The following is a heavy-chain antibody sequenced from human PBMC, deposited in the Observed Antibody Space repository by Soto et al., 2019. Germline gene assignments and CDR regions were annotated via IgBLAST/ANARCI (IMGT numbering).Heavy chain of an antibody. CDR2: IYYSGST. J-gene: IGHJ3*02. CDR3: ATRDGYNSNAFDI. Sequence: SETLSLTCTVSGGSVSSGSYYWSWIRQPPGKGLEWIGYIYYSGSTNYNPSLKSRVTISVDTSKNQFSLKLSSVTAADTAVYYCATRDGYNSNAFDIWGQGTMVTVSS. V-gene: IGHV4-61*01. D-gene: IGHD5-12*01. CDR1: GGSVSSGSYY.